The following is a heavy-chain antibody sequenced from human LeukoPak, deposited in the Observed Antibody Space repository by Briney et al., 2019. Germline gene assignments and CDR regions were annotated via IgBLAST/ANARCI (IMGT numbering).Heavy chain of an antibody. CDR3: ARFMVRRFFDY. D-gene: IGHD3-10*01. CDR2: IYYTGTT. J-gene: IGHJ4*02. CDR1: GGSISGTYY. Sequence: SETLSLTCTVSGGSISGTYYWSWIRQPPGKGLEWIGYIYYTGTTDSNPSLKSRVTISVDTSKNQFSLKLSSVTAADTAVYYCARFMVRRFFDYWGQGTLVTVSS. V-gene: IGHV4-59*08.